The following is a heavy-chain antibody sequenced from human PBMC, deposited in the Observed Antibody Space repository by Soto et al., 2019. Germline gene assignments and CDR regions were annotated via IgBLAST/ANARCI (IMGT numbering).Heavy chain of an antibody. J-gene: IGHJ6*02. V-gene: IGHV1-18*01. CDR1: GYTFSSYG. CDR3: ARAGYYSGSGTYSPPRYYGMDV. D-gene: IGHD3-10*01. Sequence: QVQLVQSGVEVKKAGASVKVSCKASGYTFSSYGISWARQAPGQGLEWMGWISDYTGNTHYAQKFQGRLIMTTDTSWRTAYMELRGLRSDDPAVYFCARAGYYSGSGTYSPPRYYGMDVWGQGTTVTVSS. CDR2: ISDYTGNT.